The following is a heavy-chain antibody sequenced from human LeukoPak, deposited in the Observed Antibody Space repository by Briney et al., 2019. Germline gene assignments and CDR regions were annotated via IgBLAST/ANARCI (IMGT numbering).Heavy chain of an antibody. V-gene: IGHV3-69-1*01. CDR1: GLTFSPYG. D-gene: IGHD5-12*01. Sequence: NAGGSLRLSCAASGLTFSPYGMNWVRQAPVKGLEWISYISSSNTIYYADSVKGRFTISRDNAKNSLYLQMNSLRAEDTAVYYCALSPVADYWGQGTLVTVSS. CDR3: ALSPVADY. CDR2: ISSSNTI. J-gene: IGHJ4*02.